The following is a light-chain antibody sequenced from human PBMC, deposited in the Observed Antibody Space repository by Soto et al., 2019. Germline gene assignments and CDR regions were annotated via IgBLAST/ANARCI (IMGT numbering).Light chain of an antibody. Sequence: AIRMTQSPSSFSASTGDRVTITCRASQGISSYLAWYQQKPGKAPKLLIYAASTLQSGVPSRFSGSGSGTHFTLTISCLQSEDFATYYCRQYYSYPLTFGPGTKVDIK. J-gene: IGKJ3*01. CDR1: QGISSY. CDR2: AAS. CDR3: RQYYSYPLT. V-gene: IGKV1-8*01.